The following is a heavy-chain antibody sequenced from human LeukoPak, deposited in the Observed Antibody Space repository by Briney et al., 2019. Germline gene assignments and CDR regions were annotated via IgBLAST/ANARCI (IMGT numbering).Heavy chain of an antibody. CDR2: IYYTGTT. D-gene: IGHD3-10*01. Sequence: TLSHSSVEFYGSKASRDGSGFRHPPWQELERIGYIYYTGTTHSNPSLKSRVTISVDTSKNQFYLDLSSVTAADTATYYCATMQWGGASFGVWGQGTMVIVSS. CDR3: ATMQWGGASFGV. CDR1: YGSKASRD. J-gene: IGHJ3*01. V-gene: IGHV4-59*11.